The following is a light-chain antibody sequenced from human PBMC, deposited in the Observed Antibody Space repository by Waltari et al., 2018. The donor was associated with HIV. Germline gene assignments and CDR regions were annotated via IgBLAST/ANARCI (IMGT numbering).Light chain of an antibody. CDR2: GAF. V-gene: IGKV3-15*01. J-gene: IGKJ4*01. CDR3: QQLNSYL. CDR1: QSVSSN. Sequence: EIVMTQSPATLSVSPGERATLSCRASQSVSSNLAWYQQTPGQAPRLLIYGAFTRATGIPARFSGSGSGTEFTLTISSLRSEDFVVYYCQQLNSYLFGGGTKVEIK.